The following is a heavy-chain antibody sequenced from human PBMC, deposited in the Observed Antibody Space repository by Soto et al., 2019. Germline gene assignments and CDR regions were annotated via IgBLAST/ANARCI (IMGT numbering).Heavy chain of an antibody. CDR1: GGSISSGGYY. CDR2: IYYSGST. V-gene: IGHV4-31*03. J-gene: IGHJ4*02. Sequence: SETLSLTCTVSGGSISSGGYYWSWIRQHPGKGLEWIGYIYYSGSTYYNPSLKSRVTISVDTSKNQFSLKLSSVTAADTAVYYCARAVADTMIVVEPLAGFDYWGQGTLVTVSS. CDR3: ARAVADTMIVVEPLAGFDY. D-gene: IGHD3-22*01.